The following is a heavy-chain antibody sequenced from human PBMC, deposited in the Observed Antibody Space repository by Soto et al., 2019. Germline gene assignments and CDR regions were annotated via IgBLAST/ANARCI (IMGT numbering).Heavy chain of an antibody. CDR3: AREEYYDSSGFARAFDI. CDR1: GVSINSGSYY. Sequence: PSETLSLTCTVSGVSINSGSYYWNWIRQPPGKGLEWIGYIYYNGITNYNPSLKSRVTKSIDMSKNQFSLKLTSVTAADTAVYYCAREEYYDSSGFARAFDIWGRGTMVTVSS. D-gene: IGHD3-22*01. J-gene: IGHJ3*02. CDR2: IYYNGIT. V-gene: IGHV4-61*01.